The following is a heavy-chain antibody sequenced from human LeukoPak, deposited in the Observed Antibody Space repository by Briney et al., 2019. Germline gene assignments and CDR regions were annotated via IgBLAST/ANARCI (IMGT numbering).Heavy chain of an antibody. CDR1: GGSTSSSNYY. Sequence: SETLSLTCTVSGGSTSSSNYYWSWIRQPPGKELEWIASINYGGTTYYNPSLKSRVTISVDTSKNQFSLRLSSVTAADTAVYFCARYVVFGSGKYYFDYWGQGSLVTVSS. D-gene: IGHD3-10*01. CDR2: INYGGTT. CDR3: ARYVVFGSGKYYFDY. J-gene: IGHJ4*02. V-gene: IGHV4-39*01.